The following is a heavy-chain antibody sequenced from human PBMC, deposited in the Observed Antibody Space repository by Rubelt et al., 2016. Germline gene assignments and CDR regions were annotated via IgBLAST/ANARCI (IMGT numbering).Heavy chain of an antibody. CDR2: ISGSGSFI. CDR3: ARGRYSSSHYFDY. CDR1: GFTFSSYA. D-gene: IGHD6-6*01. Sequence: EVQLVESGGGLVQPGGSLRLSCAASGFTFSSYAMSWVRQAPGKGLEWVSSISGSGSFIYYEDSMKGRFTISRDNAKNSLYLQMNSLRAEDTAVYYCARGRYSSSHYFDYWGQGTLVTVSS. V-gene: IGHV3-21*01. J-gene: IGHJ4*02.